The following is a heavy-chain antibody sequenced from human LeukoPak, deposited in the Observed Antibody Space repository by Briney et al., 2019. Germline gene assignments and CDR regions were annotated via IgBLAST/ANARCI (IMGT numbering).Heavy chain of an antibody. CDR2: ISDSGGRT. CDR1: GITLSNYG. J-gene: IGHJ4*02. D-gene: IGHD3-22*01. V-gene: IGHV3-23*01. Sequence: GGSLRLSCAVSGITLSNYGMSWVRQAPGKGLEWVAGISDSGGRTNYADSVKGRFTISRDNPKNTLYPQMNSLRAEDTAVYFCAKRGVVIRVILVGFHKEAYYFDSWGQGALVTVSS. CDR3: AKRGVVIRVILVGFHKEAYYFDS.